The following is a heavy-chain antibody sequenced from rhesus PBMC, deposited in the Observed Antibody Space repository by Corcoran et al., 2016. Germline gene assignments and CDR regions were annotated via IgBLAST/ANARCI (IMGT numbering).Heavy chain of an antibody. CDR2: IGGSGGTP. V-gene: IGHV4-165*01. Sequence: QSQLQESGPGLVKPSETLPLTCRAFGGSISGCAWNWIRQPPGKGLEWIGYIGGSGGTPYYNPSLKLRVTISTDTSKNQFSLKLSSVTAADTAVYYCARDGYSGSWNSLDVWGRGVLVTVSS. D-gene: IGHD6-25*01. J-gene: IGHJ5-2*02. CDR3: ARDGYSGSWNSLDV. CDR1: GGSISGCA.